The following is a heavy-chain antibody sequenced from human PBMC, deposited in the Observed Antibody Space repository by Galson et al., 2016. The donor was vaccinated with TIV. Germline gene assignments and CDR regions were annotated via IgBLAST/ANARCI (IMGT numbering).Heavy chain of an antibody. CDR2: IYPGNSDT. V-gene: IGHV5-51*03. Sequence: QSGAEVKKPGESLKISCQGSGYSFATYWIAWVRQMPGKGLDWMGIIYPGNSDTRYSPSFQGQVTISADRSTNTAYLQWSSLKASDTAIYYCATSVLPPAVMPATRLHLWGQGTLVTGS. J-gene: IGHJ5*02. CDR3: ATSVLPPAVMPATRLHL. CDR1: GYSFATYW. D-gene: IGHD2-2*01.